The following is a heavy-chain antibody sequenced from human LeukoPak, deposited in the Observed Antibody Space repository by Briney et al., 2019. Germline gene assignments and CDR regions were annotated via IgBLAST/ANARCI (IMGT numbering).Heavy chain of an antibody. Sequence: AGESLKISCAASGFTFDDYGMSWVRQAPGKGLEWVSGINWNGGSTGYADSVKGRFTISRDNAKNSLYLQMNSLRAEDTALYYCARDRISFGIAAAGTAFDIWGQGTMVTVSS. CDR3: ARDRISFGIAAAGTAFDI. D-gene: IGHD6-13*01. CDR1: GFTFDDYG. J-gene: IGHJ3*02. CDR2: INWNGGST. V-gene: IGHV3-20*04.